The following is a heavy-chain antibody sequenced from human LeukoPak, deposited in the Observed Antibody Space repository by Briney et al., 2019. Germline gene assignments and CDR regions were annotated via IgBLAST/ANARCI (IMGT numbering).Heavy chain of an antibody. CDR2: IIPFFGTA. V-gene: IGHV1-69*05. J-gene: IGHJ5*02. D-gene: IGHD6-19*01. CDR3: AREEADSSGWYGGWFDP. CDR1: GGTFSSYA. Sequence: ASVKVSCKASGGTFSSYAISWVRQAPGQGLEWMGRIIPFFGTANYAQKFQGRVTITTDESTSTAYMELSSLRSEDTAVYYCAREEADSSGWYGGWFDPWGQGTLVTVSS.